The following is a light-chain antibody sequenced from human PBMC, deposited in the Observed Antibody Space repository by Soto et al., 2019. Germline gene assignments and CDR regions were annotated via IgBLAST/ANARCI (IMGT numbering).Light chain of an antibody. CDR1: QSVNRY. Sequence: EIVLTQSPATLSLSPGERATLSCRASQSVNRYLAWFQQKPGQPPRLLIYDASKRATGIPARFSGSGSGTGFTLTISSLEPEDFALYYCQQRSNWPPTRTFGQGTKV. V-gene: IGKV3-11*01. CDR3: QQRSNWPPTRT. J-gene: IGKJ1*01. CDR2: DAS.